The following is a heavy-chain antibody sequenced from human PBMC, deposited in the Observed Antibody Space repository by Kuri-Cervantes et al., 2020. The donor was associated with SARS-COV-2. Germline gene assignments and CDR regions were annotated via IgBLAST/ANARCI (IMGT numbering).Heavy chain of an antibody. Sequence: GSLRLSCNVSGGSIRRSFWSWIRQAPGKGLEWIGCMYFNGRTNYNPSLKRRVSMSVDTSKSQFSLKLASMSAADTAVYYCAKGARGDMDAFDIWGLGTMVTVSS. J-gene: IGHJ3*02. CDR1: GGSIRRSF. V-gene: IGHV4-59*01. D-gene: IGHD2-15*01. CDR3: AKGARGDMDAFDI. CDR2: MYFNGRT.